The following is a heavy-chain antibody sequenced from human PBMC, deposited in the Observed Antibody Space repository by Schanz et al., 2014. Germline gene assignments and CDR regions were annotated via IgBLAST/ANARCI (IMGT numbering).Heavy chain of an antibody. D-gene: IGHD1-1*01. Sequence: EEQLVESGGGLVQPGRSLTLSCTTSGFTFTDHALSWVRQAPGQGLQWVGFIRSKDYGGPPEYVAPVKGRFTSSRDDSRGIAYLHMTSLKTEDTGVYYCTRDSRTWNNWFDSGGQGTRVIVSS. V-gene: IGHV3-49*04. CDR2: IRSKDYGGPP. CDR3: TRDSRTWNNWFDS. J-gene: IGHJ5*01. CDR1: GFTFTDHA.